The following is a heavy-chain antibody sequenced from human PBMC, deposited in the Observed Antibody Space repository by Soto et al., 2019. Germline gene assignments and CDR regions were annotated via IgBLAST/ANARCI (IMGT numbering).Heavy chain of an antibody. CDR2: INHSGST. CDR3: ARSPLRATIVRLDAFDI. V-gene: IGHV4-34*01. Sequence: SETLSLTCAVYGGSFSDYYWSCIRQPPGKGLEWIGEINHSGSTNYNPSLKSRVTISVDTSKNQFSLKVSSVTAADTAVYYCARSPLRATIVRLDAFDIWGQGTMVTVSS. J-gene: IGHJ3*02. D-gene: IGHD5-12*01. CDR1: GGSFSDYY.